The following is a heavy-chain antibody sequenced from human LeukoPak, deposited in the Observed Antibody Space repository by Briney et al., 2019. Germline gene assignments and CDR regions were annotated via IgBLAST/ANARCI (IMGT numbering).Heavy chain of an antibody. CDR1: GFTVSSNY. J-gene: IGHJ1*01. D-gene: IGHD3-22*01. CDR3: ARDPAGYYDSSGYFQH. Sequence: GGSLRLSCAASGFTVSSNYMSWVRQAPGKGLEWVSVIYSGGSTYYADSVKGRFTISRDNSKNTLYLQMNSLRAEDTAVYYCARDPAGYYDSSGYFQHWGQGTLVTVSS. CDR2: IYSGGST. V-gene: IGHV3-66*01.